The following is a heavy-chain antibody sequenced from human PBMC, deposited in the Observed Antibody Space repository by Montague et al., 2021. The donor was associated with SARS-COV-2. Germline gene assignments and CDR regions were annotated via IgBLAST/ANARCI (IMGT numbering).Heavy chain of an antibody. V-gene: IGHV4-59*01. CDR2: IDNSGST. Sequence: SETLSLTCTVSGGSISSYYWSWIRQPPGKGLEWIGYIDNSGSTNYNPSLKSRVTISVDTSKNQFSLKLSAVTAAGTAVYYCARVFHRWLHFDPYFDYWGQGTLVTVSS. J-gene: IGHJ4*02. CDR3: ARVFHRWLHFDPYFDY. D-gene: IGHD5-24*01. CDR1: GGSISSYY.